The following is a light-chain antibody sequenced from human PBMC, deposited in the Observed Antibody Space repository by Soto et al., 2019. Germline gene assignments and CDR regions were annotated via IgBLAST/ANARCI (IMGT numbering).Light chain of an antibody. V-gene: IGKV3-20*01. CDR1: QTLRRTY. CDR2: GAS. CDR3: QQYASAPFS. J-gene: IGKJ3*01. Sequence: EIVLMQSPGTLSLSPGERATLSCRASQTLRRTYIAWYQQKPGQAPRVLIYGASTRATGIPDRFSGSASDTDFTLTINRLEPEDSAVYYCQQYASAPFSLGPGTKVDIK.